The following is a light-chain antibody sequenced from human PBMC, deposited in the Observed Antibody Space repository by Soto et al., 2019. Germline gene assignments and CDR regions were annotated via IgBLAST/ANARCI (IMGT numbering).Light chain of an antibody. J-gene: IGLJ1*01. V-gene: IGLV2-11*01. CDR1: TSDVGAYNS. Sequence: QSVLTQPRSVSGSRGQSVTLSCTGTTSDVGAYNSVSWYQHQPGQVPNLLIYDVTKRPSGVPDRFSGSKSGNTASLTISGLQADDEADYFCGSYAGSNTFYVFGTGTKLTVL. CDR2: DVT. CDR3: GSYAGSNTFYV.